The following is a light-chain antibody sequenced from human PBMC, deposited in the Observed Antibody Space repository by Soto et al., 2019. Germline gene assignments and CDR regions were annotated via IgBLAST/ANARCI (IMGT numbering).Light chain of an antibody. CDR2: VAS. CDR3: QQYGSSPWT. CDR1: QSVSSSY. V-gene: IGKV3-20*01. Sequence: EIVLTQSPGTLSLSPGERATLSCRASQSVSSSYLAWYQQKPGQAPRLLIYVASSRAPGIPDRFSGSGSGTDFPLTISRLEPEDFAVYYCQQYGSSPWTFGQGNKVEIK. J-gene: IGKJ1*01.